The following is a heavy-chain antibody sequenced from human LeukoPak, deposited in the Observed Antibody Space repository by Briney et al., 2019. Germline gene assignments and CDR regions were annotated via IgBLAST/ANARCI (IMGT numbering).Heavy chain of an antibody. CDR3: ARRGSTDY. D-gene: IGHD2/OR15-2a*01. Sequence: GGSLRLSCAASGFSFSGYWMTWVRQAPGKGLEWVANIKEDGSEKYYADFVKGRFTISRDNAKNSLDLQMNSLRAEDTAVYYCARRGSTDYWVQGTLVTVSS. CDR1: GFSFSGYW. CDR2: IKEDGSEK. V-gene: IGHV3-7*03. J-gene: IGHJ4*02.